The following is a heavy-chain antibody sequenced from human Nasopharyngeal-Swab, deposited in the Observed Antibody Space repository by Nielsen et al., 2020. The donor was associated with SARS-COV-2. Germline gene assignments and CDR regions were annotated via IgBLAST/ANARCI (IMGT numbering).Heavy chain of an antibody. V-gene: IGHV3-73*01. CDR2: IGDKDHNYAT. CDR3: TTDFYFDY. Sequence: GESLKISCAASGFLFSASAIHWVRQASGKGLEWVGRIGDKDHNYATTYGASVQGRFTISRDDSKNTAFLQMDSLKTEDTAPYYCTTDFYFDYWGQGTLVTVSS. J-gene: IGHJ4*02. CDR1: GFLFSASA.